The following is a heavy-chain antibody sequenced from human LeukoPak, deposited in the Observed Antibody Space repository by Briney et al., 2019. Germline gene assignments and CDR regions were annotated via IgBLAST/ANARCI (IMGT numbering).Heavy chain of an antibody. CDR1: GYTFTSYG. D-gene: IGHD3-9*01. CDR2: ISAYNGNT. Sequence: ASVKVSCKASGYTFTSYGISWVRQAPGQGLEWMGWISAYNGNTNYAQKFQGRVTMTRNTSISTAYMELSSLRSEDTAVYYCARGRFVLRYFDSLGAFDIWGQGTMVTVSS. V-gene: IGHV1-18*01. J-gene: IGHJ3*02. CDR3: ARGRFVLRYFDSLGAFDI.